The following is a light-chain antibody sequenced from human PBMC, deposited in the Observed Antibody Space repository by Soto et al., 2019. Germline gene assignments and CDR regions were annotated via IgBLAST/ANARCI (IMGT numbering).Light chain of an antibody. J-gene: IGKJ2*01. Sequence: ETVMTQSPATLSVSPGERATLSCRASQSVNSDLAWYQKKPGQAPRLLIYGSSTRATGIPARFSGGGSGTDFPPPTSALGLEVFAFYTCQKKNTWPQPLGKGTK. V-gene: IGKV3-15*01. CDR2: GSS. CDR3: QKKNTWPQP. CDR1: QSVNSD.